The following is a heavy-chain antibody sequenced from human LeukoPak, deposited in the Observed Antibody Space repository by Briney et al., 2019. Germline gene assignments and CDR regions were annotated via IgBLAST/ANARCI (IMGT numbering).Heavy chain of an antibody. CDR2: ISSSSSYT. J-gene: IGHJ4*02. D-gene: IGHD6-13*01. Sequence: PGGSLRLSCVVSGIPLSDYYMNWIRKAPGKGLEWISYISSSSSYTDYADSVKGRFTISRDNAKSALYLQMHSLRLEDTAVYYCAAGTAADFWGQGTLVTVSS. CDR1: GIPLSDYY. V-gene: IGHV3-11*03. CDR3: AAGTAADF.